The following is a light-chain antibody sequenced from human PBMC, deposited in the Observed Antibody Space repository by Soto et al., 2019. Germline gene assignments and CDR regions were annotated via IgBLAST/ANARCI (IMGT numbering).Light chain of an antibody. CDR1: QSVSSN. J-gene: IGKJ1*01. V-gene: IGKV3-15*01. Sequence: EIVMTQSPSTLSVSPGERATLSCRASQSVSSNLAWYQQKPGQAPRLLIYGASTRATGIPARFSCSGSGTEFTLTISSLQSEDFAVYYCQQYHNWPAFGQGTKVDIK. CDR2: GAS. CDR3: QQYHNWPA.